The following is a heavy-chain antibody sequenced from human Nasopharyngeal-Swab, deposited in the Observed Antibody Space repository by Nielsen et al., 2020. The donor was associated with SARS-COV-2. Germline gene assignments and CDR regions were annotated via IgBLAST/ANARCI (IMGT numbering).Heavy chain of an antibody. CDR3: ARVEGYSMGFPYFDY. CDR2: ISSSSSYT. J-gene: IGHJ4*02. CDR1: GFTFSDYY. D-gene: IGHD6-13*01. Sequence: GESLKISCAASGFTFSDYYMSWIRQAPGKGLEWVSYISSSSSYTNYADSVKGRFTVSRDNAKNSLYLQMNSLRAEDTAVYYCARVEGYSMGFPYFDYWGQGTLVTVSS. V-gene: IGHV3-11*05.